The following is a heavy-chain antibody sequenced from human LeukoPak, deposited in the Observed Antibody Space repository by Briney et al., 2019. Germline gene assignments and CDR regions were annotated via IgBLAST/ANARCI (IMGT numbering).Heavy chain of an antibody. Sequence: SETLSLTCTVSGGSISSSSYYWGWLRQPPGKGLEWIGSIYYSGSTYYNPSLKSRVTISVDTSKNQFSLKLSSVTAADTAVYYCARDVAGRYCSSTSCYSSWDYWGQGTLVTVSS. CDR3: ARDVAGRYCSSTSCYSSWDY. CDR1: GGSISSSSYY. CDR2: IYYSGST. J-gene: IGHJ4*02. V-gene: IGHV4-39*07. D-gene: IGHD2-2*01.